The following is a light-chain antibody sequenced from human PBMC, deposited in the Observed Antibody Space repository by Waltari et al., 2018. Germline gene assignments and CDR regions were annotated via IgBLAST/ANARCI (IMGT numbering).Light chain of an antibody. J-gene: IGKJ3*01. CDR1: QSVRSS. Sequence: EIVLTQSPATLSLSPGERATLSCRASQSVRSSLAWYPQKPGQSPRLLIYEASNRATGIPAGFSGSGSGTDFTLTISSLEPEDFAVYYCQHRGHWPPDATFGPGTKVDIK. CDR2: EAS. V-gene: IGKV3-11*01. CDR3: QHRGHWPPDAT.